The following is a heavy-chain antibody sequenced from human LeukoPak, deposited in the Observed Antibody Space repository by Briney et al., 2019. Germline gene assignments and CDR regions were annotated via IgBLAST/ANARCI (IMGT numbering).Heavy chain of an antibody. CDR1: GGSISSSSYY. D-gene: IGHD1-20*01. J-gene: IGHJ4*02. V-gene: IGHV4-39*01. CDR2: IYYSGST. CDR3: ARRITGTTSDSYDY. Sequence: SETLSLTCTVSGGSISSSSYYWGWIRQPPGKGLEWIGSIYYSGSTYYNPSLKSRVIISIDTSKNQFSLRLSSVTAADTAVYYCARRITGTTSDSYDYWGPGTLVTISS.